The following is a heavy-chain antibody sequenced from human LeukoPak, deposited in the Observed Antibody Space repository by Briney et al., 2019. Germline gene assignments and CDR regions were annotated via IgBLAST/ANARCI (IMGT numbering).Heavy chain of an antibody. D-gene: IGHD2-2*01. V-gene: IGHV1-18*01. CDR2: ISAYNGNT. J-gene: IGHJ6*02. CDR1: GYTFTSYG. Sequence: GASVNVSCKASGYTFTSYGISWVRQAPGQGLEWMGWISAYNGNTNYAQKLQGRVTMTTDTSTSTAYMELRSLRSDDTAVYYCARDIVVVPPPYYYYYGMDVWGQGTTVTVSS. CDR3: ARDIVVVPPPYYYYYGMDV.